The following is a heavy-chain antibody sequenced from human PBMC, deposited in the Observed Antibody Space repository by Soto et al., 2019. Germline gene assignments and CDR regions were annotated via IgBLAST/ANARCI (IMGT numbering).Heavy chain of an antibody. V-gene: IGHV1-58*01. D-gene: IGHD1-26*01. J-gene: IGHJ4*02. CDR3: ATHREGATYYFDY. CDR1: TFTFTSSA. Sequence: QLQLVQSGPEVKKPGTSVKVSCKASTFTFTSSAVQWVRQARGQRLEWIGWSVVGSGNTKYAQNFQERDTITRDMSSGTAYLQLSSLRSEDTAVYYCATHREGATYYFDYWGQGTLLTVSS. CDR2: SVVGSGNT.